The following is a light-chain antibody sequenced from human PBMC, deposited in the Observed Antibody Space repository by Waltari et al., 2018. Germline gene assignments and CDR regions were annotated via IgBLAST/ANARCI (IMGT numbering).Light chain of an antibody. V-gene: IGKV1-39*01. CDR2: DSS. CDR1: QSISSY. CDR3: QQSYSTPWT. Sequence: DIQLTQSPSSLSASVGDSVTITCRASQSISSYLNWYQQKPGKAPKLLIYDSSSLQSGVPSRFSGSGSGTDFTLTISSLQPEDFATYSCQQSYSTPWTFGQGTKVEIK. J-gene: IGKJ1*01.